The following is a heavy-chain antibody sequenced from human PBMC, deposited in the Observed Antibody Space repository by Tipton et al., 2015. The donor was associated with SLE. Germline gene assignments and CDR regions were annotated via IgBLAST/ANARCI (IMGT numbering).Heavy chain of an antibody. D-gene: IGHD2-15*01. J-gene: IGHJ5*02. CDR1: GASISSSSSNW. CDR2: IYQSGST. V-gene: IGHV4-4*01. Sequence: TLSLTCGVSGASISSSSSNWWSWVRQSPGKGLEWIGEIYQSGSTNYNPSLKSRVTISLDKSKNQFSLKLTSVTAADTAVYFCARVRVVAATGWFDRWGQGTLVTVSS. CDR3: ARVRVVAATGWFDR.